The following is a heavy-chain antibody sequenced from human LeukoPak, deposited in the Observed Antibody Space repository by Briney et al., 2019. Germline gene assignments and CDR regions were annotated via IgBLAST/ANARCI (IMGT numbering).Heavy chain of an antibody. CDR2: MYNSGST. J-gene: IGHJ4*02. CDR3: ARRDTASDFDY. Sequence: SETLSLTCTVSGDSISSYYWTWIRQPPGKGLEWIGYMYNSGSTNYNPSLKSRVTISVDTSKNQFSLKLGSVTAADTAVYYCARRDTASDFDYWGQGILVTVSS. D-gene: IGHD5-18*01. V-gene: IGHV4-59*01. CDR1: GDSISSYY.